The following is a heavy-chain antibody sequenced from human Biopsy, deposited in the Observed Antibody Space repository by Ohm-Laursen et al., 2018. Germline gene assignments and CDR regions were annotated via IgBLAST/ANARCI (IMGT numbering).Heavy chain of an antibody. J-gene: IGHJ4*02. CDR3: ARQGDSGRSFDY. V-gene: IGHV4-39*01. CDR2: MYFSGNT. CDR1: GGSISRSSYN. Sequence: SDTLSLTCSVSGGSISRSSYNWGWIRLPPGNGLEWIGSMYFSGNTYYNPSLKSRVNITVDTSKNKFSLNLSSVTAADTAVYYCARQGDSGRSFDYWSQGTLVTVSS. D-gene: IGHD3-10*01.